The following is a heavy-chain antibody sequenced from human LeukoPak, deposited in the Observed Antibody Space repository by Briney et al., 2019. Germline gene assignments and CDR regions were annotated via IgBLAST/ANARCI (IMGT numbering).Heavy chain of an antibody. J-gene: IGHJ5*02. Sequence: GGSLRLSCAASGLTFSSYSMNWVRQAPGKGLEWVSSISSSSSYIYYADSVKGRFTISRDNAKNSLYLQMNSLRAEDTAVYYCAADTYYYDSSGYYPNWFDPWGQGTLVTVSS. CDR3: AADTYYYDSSGYYPNWFDP. D-gene: IGHD3-22*01. V-gene: IGHV3-21*01. CDR2: ISSSSSYI. CDR1: GLTFSSYS.